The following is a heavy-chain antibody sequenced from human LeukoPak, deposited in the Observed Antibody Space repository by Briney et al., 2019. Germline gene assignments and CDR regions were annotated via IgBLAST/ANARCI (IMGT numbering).Heavy chain of an antibody. J-gene: IGHJ4*02. CDR3: AKARYYYDSSGYHALYYFDY. V-gene: IGHV3-23*01. CDR2: ISGSGGST. Sequence: PGGSLRLSCAASGSTFSSFAMSWVRQAPGKGLEWVSTISGSGGSTYYTDSVKGRFTISRDNSKNTVCLQMNNLRAEDTAIYFCAKARYYYDSSGYHALYYFDYWGQGALVTVSS. CDR1: GSTFSSFA. D-gene: IGHD3-22*01.